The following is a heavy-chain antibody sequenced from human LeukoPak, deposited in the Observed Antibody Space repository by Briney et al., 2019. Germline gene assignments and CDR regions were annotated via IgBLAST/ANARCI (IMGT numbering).Heavy chain of an antibody. D-gene: IGHD3-10*01. Sequence: SETLSLTCTVSGGSISSSSYYWGWIRQPPGKGLEWIGSIYYSGSTYYNPSLKSRVTISVDTSKNQFSLKLSPVTAADTAVYYCARDSGFGELGPHPFDYWGQGTLVTVSS. CDR3: ARDSGFGELGPHPFDY. CDR2: IYYSGST. V-gene: IGHV4-39*07. J-gene: IGHJ4*02. CDR1: GGSISSSSYY.